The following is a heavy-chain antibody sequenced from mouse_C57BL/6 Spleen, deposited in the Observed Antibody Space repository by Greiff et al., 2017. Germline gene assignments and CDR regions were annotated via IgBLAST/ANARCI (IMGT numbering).Heavy chain of an antibody. J-gene: IGHJ2*01. CDR2: IDPNSGGT. CDR1: GYTFTSYW. D-gene: IGHD1-1*01. Sequence: QVQLKQPGAELVKPGASVKPSCKASGYTFTSYWMHWVKQRPGRGLEWIGRIDPNSGGTKYNEKFKSKATLTVDKPSSTAYMQLSSLTSEDSAVYYCATYYYGSSDYWGQGTTLTVSS. CDR3: ATYYYGSSDY. V-gene: IGHV1-72*01.